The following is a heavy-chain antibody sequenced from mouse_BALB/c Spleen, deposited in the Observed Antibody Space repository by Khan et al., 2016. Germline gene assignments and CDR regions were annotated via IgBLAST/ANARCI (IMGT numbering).Heavy chain of an antibody. CDR3: ARPDYGSSRGFAY. CDR2: INTYTGEP. CDR1: GYTFTNYG. Sequence: QIQLVQSGPELKKPGETVRISCKASGYTFTNYGMNWVKQAPGKGLKWMGWINTYTGEPTYADDFKGRFAFSLETSASTAYLQINNLKNEDTATXFFARPDYGSSRGFAYWGQVTLVTVSA. V-gene: IGHV9-3-1*01. J-gene: IGHJ3*01. D-gene: IGHD1-1*01.